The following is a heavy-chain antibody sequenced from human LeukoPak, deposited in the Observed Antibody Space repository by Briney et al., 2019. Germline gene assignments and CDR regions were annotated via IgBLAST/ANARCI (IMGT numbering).Heavy chain of an antibody. V-gene: IGHV3-23*01. CDR2: ISGSGGST. CDR3: ARGGSYLSAFDI. D-gene: IGHD1-26*01. J-gene: IGHJ3*02. Sequence: GGSLRLSCAASGFTFSSYGIHWVRQAPGKGLEWVSAISGSGGSTYYADSVKGRFTISRDNSKNTLYLQMNSLRAEDTAVYYCARGGSYLSAFDIWGQGTMVTVSS. CDR1: GFTFSSYG.